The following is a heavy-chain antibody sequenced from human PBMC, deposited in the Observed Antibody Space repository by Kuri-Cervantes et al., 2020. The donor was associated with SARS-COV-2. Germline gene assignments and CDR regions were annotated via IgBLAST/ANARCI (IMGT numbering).Heavy chain of an antibody. D-gene: IGHD2-2*02. CDR3: ATGPPYVVPAAIGGGWFDP. CDR1: GYTLTELS. J-gene: IGHJ5*02. Sequence: SVNVSCKVSGYTLTELSMHGVRQAPGTGHEWMGGFDPEDGDTIYAQKFRGRVKITADESMSTAYMELSSLRSEDTAVYYCATGPPYVVPAAIGGGWFDPWGQGTLVTVSS. CDR2: FDPEDGDT. V-gene: IGHV1-24*01.